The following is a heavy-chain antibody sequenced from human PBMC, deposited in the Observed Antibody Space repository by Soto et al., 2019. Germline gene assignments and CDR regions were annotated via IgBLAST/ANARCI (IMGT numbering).Heavy chain of an antibody. J-gene: IGHJ4*02. Sequence: PGGSLRLSCVASGFTFSDYGIHWARQAPDKGLEWVAVVWFDGSIQYYGDSVKGRFTISRDNSNNTVDLQMNNLRAEDTAVYYCARVDFGGNSYYFDYWGQGTPVTVSS. CDR1: GFTFSDYG. CDR3: ARVDFGGNSYYFDY. D-gene: IGHD1-7*01. V-gene: IGHV3-33*01. CDR2: VWFDGSIQ.